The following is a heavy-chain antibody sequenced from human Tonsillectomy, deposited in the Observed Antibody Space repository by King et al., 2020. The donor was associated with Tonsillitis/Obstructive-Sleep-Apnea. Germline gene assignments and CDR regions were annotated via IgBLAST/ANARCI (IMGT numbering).Heavy chain of an antibody. D-gene: IGHD2-2*02. CDR2: IYYSGST. Sequence: QLQESGPGLVKPSETLSLTCTVSGGSISSSSYYWGWIRQPPGKGLEWIGSIYYSGSTYYNPSLKSRVTISVDTSKNQFSLKLSSVTAADTAVYYCAAGYCSSTSCYNQYIFDYWGQGTLVTVSS. CDR1: GGSISSSSYY. CDR3: AAGYCSSTSCYNQYIFDY. J-gene: IGHJ4*02. V-gene: IGHV4-39*01.